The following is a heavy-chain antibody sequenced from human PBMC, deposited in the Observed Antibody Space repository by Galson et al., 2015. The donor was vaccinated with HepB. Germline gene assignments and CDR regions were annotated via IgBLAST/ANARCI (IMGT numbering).Heavy chain of an antibody. V-gene: IGHV3-7*03. Sequence: SLRLSCAASGFTFSTYWMSWVRQAPGKGLEWVANIKQDGSEKYYVDSVKGRFTISRDNAKNSLYLQMNSLRAEDTAVYYCARATVQGSSWPFDYWGQGTLVTVSS. CDR1: GFTFSTYW. J-gene: IGHJ4*02. D-gene: IGHD6-13*01. CDR2: IKQDGSEK. CDR3: ARATVQGSSWPFDY.